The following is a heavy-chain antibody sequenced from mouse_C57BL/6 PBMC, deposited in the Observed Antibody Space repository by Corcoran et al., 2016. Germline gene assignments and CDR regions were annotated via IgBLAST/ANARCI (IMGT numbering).Heavy chain of an antibody. CDR3: ARRDYSNYGAWFAY. CDR1: GYSITSGYY. Sequence: DVQLQESGPGLVKPSQSLSLTCSVTGYSITSGYYWNWIRQFPGNKLEWMGYISYDGSNNYNPSLKNRISITRDTSKNQFFLKLNSVTTEDTATYYCARRDYSNYGAWFAYWGQGTLVTVSA. J-gene: IGHJ3*01. D-gene: IGHD2-5*01. V-gene: IGHV3-6*01. CDR2: ISYDGSN.